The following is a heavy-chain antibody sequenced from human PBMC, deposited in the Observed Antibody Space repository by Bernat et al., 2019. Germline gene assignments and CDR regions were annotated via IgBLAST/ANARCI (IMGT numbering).Heavy chain of an antibody. CDR2: IWYDGSNK. Sequence: QVQLVESGGGVVQPGRSLRLSCAASGFTFSSYGMHWVRQAPGKGLEWVAVIWYDGSNKYYADSVKGRFTISRDNSKNTLYLQMNSLRAEDTAVYYCARESPYDILTGYYYGMDVWGQGTTVTVSS. CDR3: ARESPYDILTGYYYGMDV. J-gene: IGHJ6*02. V-gene: IGHV3-33*01. CDR1: GFTFSSYG. D-gene: IGHD3-9*01.